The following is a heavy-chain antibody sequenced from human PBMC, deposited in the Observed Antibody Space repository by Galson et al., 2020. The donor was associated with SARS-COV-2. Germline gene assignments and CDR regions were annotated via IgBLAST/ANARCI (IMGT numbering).Heavy chain of an antibody. D-gene: IGHD3-22*01. CDR1: GFTFSSYG. J-gene: IGHJ6*02. CDR3: AKDLGLPIGADYYYYYGMDV. V-gene: IGHV3-30*18. Sequence: GGSLRLSCAASGFTFSSYGMHWVRQAPGKGLEWVAVISYDGSNKYYADSVKGRFTISRDNSKNTLYLQMNSLRAEDTAVYYCAKDLGLPIGADYYYYYGMDVWGQGTTVTVSS. CDR2: ISYDGSNK.